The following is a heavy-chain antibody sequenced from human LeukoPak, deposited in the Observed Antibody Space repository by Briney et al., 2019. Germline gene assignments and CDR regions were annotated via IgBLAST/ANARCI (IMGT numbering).Heavy chain of an antibody. V-gene: IGHV1-69*05. J-gene: IGHJ5*02. CDR1: GGTFSSYA. D-gene: IGHD3-3*01. CDR2: IIPIFGTA. CDR3: ANGGDDYDFWSGLSSWFDP. Sequence: SVKVSCKASGGTFSSYAISWARQAPGQGLEWMGGIIPIFGTANYAQKFQGRVTITTDESTSTAYMELSSLRSEDTAVYYCANGGDDYDFWSGLSSWFDPWGQGTLVTVSS.